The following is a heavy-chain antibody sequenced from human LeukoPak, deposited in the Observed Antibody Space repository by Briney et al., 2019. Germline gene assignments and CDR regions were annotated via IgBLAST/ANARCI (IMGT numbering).Heavy chain of an antibody. Sequence: SETLSLTCTVSGGSIRSYYWSWIRQPPGKGLEWIGYIFYSGGANYNPSLKSRVSISVDTSKNQFSLKLSSVTAADTAVYYCARGGYYYDSSGYFPSMDVWGKGTTVTVSS. D-gene: IGHD3-22*01. V-gene: IGHV4-59*12. CDR2: IFYSGGA. J-gene: IGHJ6*03. CDR1: GGSIRSYY. CDR3: ARGGYYYDSSGYFPSMDV.